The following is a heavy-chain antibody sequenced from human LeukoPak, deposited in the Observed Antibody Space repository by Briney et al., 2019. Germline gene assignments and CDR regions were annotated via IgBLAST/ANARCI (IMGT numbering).Heavy chain of an antibody. V-gene: IGHV1-46*02. CDR3: ARETAARPEFRFDY. J-gene: IGHJ4*02. CDR2: VNPSGGTT. D-gene: IGHD6-6*01. CDR1: GYTFNMYY. Sequence: ASVKVSCKTSGYTFNMYYIHWVRQAPGQGLEWMGLVNPSGGTTSYAQKFQGRVTMTRDTSTSTVYMELYSLRSEDTAVYYCARETAARPEFRFDYWGQGTLVTVSS.